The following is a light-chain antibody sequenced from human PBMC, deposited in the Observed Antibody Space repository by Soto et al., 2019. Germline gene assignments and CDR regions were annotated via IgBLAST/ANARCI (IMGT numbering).Light chain of an antibody. V-gene: IGKV3-11*01. Sequence: EIVLTQSPATLSLSPGERATLSCRASQSVSIYLAWYQQKPGQAPRLLIYDASNRATGIPARFSGSGSGTDFTLTISSLEPEDFEVSYCQHRSDWPPFTFGGGTKVEIK. J-gene: IGKJ4*01. CDR1: QSVSIY. CDR2: DAS. CDR3: QHRSDWPPFT.